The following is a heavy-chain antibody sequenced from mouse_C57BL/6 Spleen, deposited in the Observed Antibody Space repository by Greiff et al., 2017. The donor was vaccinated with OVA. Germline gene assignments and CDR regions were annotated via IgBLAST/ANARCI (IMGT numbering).Heavy chain of an antibody. J-gene: IGHJ1*03. CDR2: INPSNGGT. V-gene: IGHV1-53*01. CDR1: GYTFTSYW. CDR3: ARGRITTKGWYFDV. D-gene: IGHD2-4*01. Sequence: QVQLQQPGTELVKPGASVKLSCKASGYTFTSYWMHWVKQRPGQGLEWIGNINPSNGGTNYNEKFKSKATLTVDKSSSTAYMQLSSLTSEDSAVDYCARGRITTKGWYFDVWGTGTTVTVSS.